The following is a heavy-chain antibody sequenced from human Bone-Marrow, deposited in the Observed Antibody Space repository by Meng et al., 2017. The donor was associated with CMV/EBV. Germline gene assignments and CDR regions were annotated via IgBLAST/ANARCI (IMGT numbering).Heavy chain of an antibody. CDR3: ARGRYSSSWFDY. CDR1: GGSISSYY. D-gene: IGHD6-6*01. Sequence: SETLSLTCTVSGGSISSYYWSWIRQPPGKGLEWIGYIYYSGSTNYNPSLKSRVTISVDTSKNQFSLNLSSVTAADTAVYYCARGRYSSSWFDYWGQGTLVTVSS. V-gene: IGHV4-59*12. J-gene: IGHJ4*02. CDR2: IYYSGST.